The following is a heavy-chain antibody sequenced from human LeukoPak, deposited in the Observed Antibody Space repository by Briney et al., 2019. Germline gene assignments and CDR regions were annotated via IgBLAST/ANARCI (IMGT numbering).Heavy chain of an antibody. V-gene: IGHV3-33*01. J-gene: IGHJ4*02. Sequence: PGRSLRLSCAASGFTFSSYGMHWVRQAPDKGLEWVALIWYDGSNKYYADSVKGRFTISRDKSKDTLYLQMNRLRAEDMTVYYSARGHFSRERYYGSYLDYWGQGTLVTVSS. CDR2: IWYDGSNK. D-gene: IGHD3-10*01. CDR3: ARGHFSRERYYGSYLDY. CDR1: GFTFSSYG.